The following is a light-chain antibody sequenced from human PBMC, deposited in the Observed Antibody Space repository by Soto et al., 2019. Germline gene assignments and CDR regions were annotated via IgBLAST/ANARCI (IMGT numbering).Light chain of an antibody. Sequence: QSVLTQPASVSGSPGQSITISCTGTSSDVADYNNVSWYQQRPGKAPKLMIYEVSNRPSGVSNRFSGSKSGNTASLTISGLQAENEADYYCSSYTSTTTYVFGTGTKVTVL. J-gene: IGLJ1*01. CDR3: SSYTSTTTYV. CDR1: SSDVADYNN. V-gene: IGLV2-14*01. CDR2: EVS.